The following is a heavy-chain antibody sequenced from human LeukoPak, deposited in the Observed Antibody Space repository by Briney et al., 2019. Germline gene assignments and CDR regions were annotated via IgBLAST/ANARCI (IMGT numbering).Heavy chain of an antibody. Sequence: SETLSLTCTVSGDSFTSVTDYWAWIRQPPGKGLEWIATGDYSGGTYYNPSLESRVAISADMSKNQFSLRLTSVTAADTALYYCAREVESWFGDLLSYFDSWGQGTQVTVSS. CDR1: GDSFTSVTDY. CDR3: AREVESWFGDLLSYFDS. J-gene: IGHJ4*02. CDR2: GDYSGGT. D-gene: IGHD3-10*01. V-gene: IGHV4-39*07.